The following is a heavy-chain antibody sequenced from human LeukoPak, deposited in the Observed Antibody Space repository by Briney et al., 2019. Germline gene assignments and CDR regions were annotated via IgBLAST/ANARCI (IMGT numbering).Heavy chain of an antibody. J-gene: IGHJ4*02. V-gene: IGHV4-59*08. CDR3: ARHQGHDFYDSSGYYSFDY. CDR1: GGPISSYY. D-gene: IGHD3-22*01. Sequence: PSETLSLTCTVSGGPISSYYWSWIRQPPGKGLEWIGYIYYSGSTNYNPSLKSRVTISVDTSKNQFSLKLSSVTAADTAVYFCARHQGHDFYDSSGYYSFDYWGQGTLVTVSS. CDR2: IYYSGST.